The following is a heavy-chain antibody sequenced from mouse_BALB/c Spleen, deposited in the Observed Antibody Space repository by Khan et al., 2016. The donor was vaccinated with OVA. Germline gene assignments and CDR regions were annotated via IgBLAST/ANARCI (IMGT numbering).Heavy chain of an antibody. CDR1: GYTFINYW. CDR2: INPSTGYT. CDR3: ARRGLRWDFDY. D-gene: IGHD1-1*01. V-gene: IGHV1-7*01. Sequence: QVQLQESGAELAKPGASVKMSCKASGYTFINYWILWVKQRPGQGLEWIGYINPSTGYTEYNQNFKDKATLTADKSSSTAYMQLSSLTSEDSAVYDCARRGLRWDFDYGGQGTTVTVSS. J-gene: IGHJ2*01.